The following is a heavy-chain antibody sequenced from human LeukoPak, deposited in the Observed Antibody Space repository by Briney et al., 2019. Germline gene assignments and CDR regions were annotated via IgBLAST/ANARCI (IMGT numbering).Heavy chain of an antibody. D-gene: IGHD1-26*01. CDR2: IIPIFGTA. CDR3: ARVKRRATLGAIDY. J-gene: IGHJ4*02. V-gene: IGHV1-69*13. Sequence: SVKVSCKASGGTFSSYAISWVRQAPGQGLEWMGGIIPIFGTANYAQKFQGRVTITADESTSTAYMELSSLRSEDTAVYYCARVKRRATLGAIDYWGQGTLVTVSS. CDR1: GGTFSSYA.